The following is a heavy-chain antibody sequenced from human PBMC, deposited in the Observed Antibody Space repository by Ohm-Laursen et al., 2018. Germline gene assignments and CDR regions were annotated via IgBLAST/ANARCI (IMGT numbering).Heavy chain of an antibody. CDR2: ISTYDGKT. CDR3: AVSVVTPYGMDV. J-gene: IGHJ6*02. D-gene: IGHD4-23*01. V-gene: IGHV1-18*01. CDR1: GYTFTSYD. Sequence: ASVKVSCKASGYTFTSYDINWVRQATGQGLEWMGWISTYDGKTQFGQKFQGRVTMNTDMSTSTAYMELSRLRSDDTAVYYCAVSVVTPYGMDVWGQGTTVTVSS.